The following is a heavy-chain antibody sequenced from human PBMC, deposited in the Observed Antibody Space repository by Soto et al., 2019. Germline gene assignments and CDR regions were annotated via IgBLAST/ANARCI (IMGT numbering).Heavy chain of an antibody. D-gene: IGHD3-9*01. CDR2: MNPNSGNT. CDR1: GYTFTSYD. V-gene: IGHV1-8*01. J-gene: IGHJ6*03. CDR3: ARSHNTHYDILTGYSPPYYYYMDV. Sequence: ASVKVSCKASGYTFTSYDINWVRQATGQGLEWMGWMNPNSGNTGYAQKFQGRVTMTRDTSASTAYMELSSLRSEDTAVYYCARSHNTHYDILTGYSPPYYYYMDVWGKGTTVTVSS.